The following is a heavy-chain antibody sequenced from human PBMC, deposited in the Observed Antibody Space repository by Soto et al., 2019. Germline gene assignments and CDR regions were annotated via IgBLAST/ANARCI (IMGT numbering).Heavy chain of an antibody. D-gene: IGHD2-8*02. J-gene: IGHJ4*02. Sequence: QVQLVQSGAEEKKPGASVKVSCKASGYTFTSYAIHWVRQAPGQRLEWMGWINAGNGNTKYSQKFQGRVTITRDTSASTAYMELSSLKSEDTAVDYCARGDWWLFDYWGQGTLVTFSS. CDR1: GYTFTSYA. V-gene: IGHV1-3*05. CDR3: ARGDWWLFDY. CDR2: INAGNGNT.